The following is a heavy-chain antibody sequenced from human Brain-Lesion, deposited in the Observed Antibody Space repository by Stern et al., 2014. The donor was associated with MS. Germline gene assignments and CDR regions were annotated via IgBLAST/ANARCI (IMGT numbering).Heavy chain of an antibody. CDR3: AKHLAERPFDY. J-gene: IGHJ4*02. Sequence: VQLVESGGGLVQPGGSLRLSCAASGFTYTDYWMRWVRQAPGKGPAWVAVISNDGNHKYYAGSVKDRFTISRANSKNTLYLQMNSLRVEDTAVYYCAKHLAERPFDYWGQGTLVTVSS. V-gene: IGHV3-30*18. D-gene: IGHD1-1*01. CDR1: GFTYTDYW. CDR2: ISNDGNHK.